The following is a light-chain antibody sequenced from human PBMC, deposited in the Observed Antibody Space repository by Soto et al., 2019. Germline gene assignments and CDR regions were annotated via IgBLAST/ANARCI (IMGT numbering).Light chain of an antibody. Sequence: QSALTQPASMSGSPGQSITISCTGTSSDVGGYNYVSWYQQHPGKAPKLMIYEVTNRPSGVSNRFSGSKSANTASLTISGLQAEDEADYYCSSYTTSSTPHVVFGGGTKLTVL. J-gene: IGLJ2*01. V-gene: IGLV2-14*01. CDR2: EVT. CDR1: SSDVGGYNY. CDR3: SSYTTSSTPHVV.